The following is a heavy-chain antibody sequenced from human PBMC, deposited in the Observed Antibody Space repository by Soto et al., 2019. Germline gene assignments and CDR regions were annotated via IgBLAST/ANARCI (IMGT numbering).Heavy chain of an antibody. CDR1: GFTFSSYA. J-gene: IGHJ4*02. D-gene: IGHD3-22*01. CDR3: ARNGMIVVVTRSSFDY. CDR2: ISYDGSNK. Sequence: QVQLVESGGGMVQPGRSLRLSCAASGFTFSSYAMHWVRQAPGKGLEWVAVISYDGSNKYYADSVKGRFTISRDNSKNTLYLQMNSLRAEDTAVYYCARNGMIVVVTRSSFDYWGQGTLVTVSS. V-gene: IGHV3-30-3*01.